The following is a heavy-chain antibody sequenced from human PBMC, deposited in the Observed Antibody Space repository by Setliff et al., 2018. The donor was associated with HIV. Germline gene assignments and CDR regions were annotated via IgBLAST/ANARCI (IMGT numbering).Heavy chain of an antibody. D-gene: IGHD3-10*01. V-gene: IGHV3-7*01. J-gene: IGHJ6*02. CDR2: IGQDGGER. CDR3: ARKLRPGHGVDV. CDR1: GFTFSSYW. Sequence: GGSLRLSCAASGFTFSSYWMCWVRQAQGKGLEWVANIGQDGGERNYVDSVKGRFTISRDNAKNSMDLQMNSLRAEDTAIYYCARKLRPGHGVDVWGQGTTVTVSS.